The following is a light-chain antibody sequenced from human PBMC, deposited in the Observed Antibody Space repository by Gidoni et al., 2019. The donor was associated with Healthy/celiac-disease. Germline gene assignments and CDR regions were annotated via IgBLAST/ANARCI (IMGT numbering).Light chain of an antibody. CDR3: QQYNFYSRT. V-gene: IGKV1-5*03. CDR1: QSIRKY. Sequence: DIQMTQSPSTLSASTGDRVTITCRASQSIRKYLAWYQQNPGKAPKLLIYEASSLESGVPSRFSGSGSGTEFSLTISSLQPDDFATYYCQQYNFYSRTFGQGTKLEIK. CDR2: EAS. J-gene: IGKJ2*01.